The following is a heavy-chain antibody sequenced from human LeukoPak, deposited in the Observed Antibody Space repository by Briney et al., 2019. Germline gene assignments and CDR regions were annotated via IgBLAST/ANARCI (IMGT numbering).Heavy chain of an antibody. Sequence: ASVKVSCKASGGTFSSYAISWVRQAPGQGLEWMGGIIPIFGTANYAQKFQGRVTITADESTSTAYMELSSLRSEDTAVYYCARTPYYDILTGYELYYFDYWGQGTLVTVSS. CDR1: GGTFSSYA. CDR2: IIPIFGTA. D-gene: IGHD3-9*01. CDR3: ARTPYYDILTGYELYYFDY. J-gene: IGHJ4*02. V-gene: IGHV1-69*13.